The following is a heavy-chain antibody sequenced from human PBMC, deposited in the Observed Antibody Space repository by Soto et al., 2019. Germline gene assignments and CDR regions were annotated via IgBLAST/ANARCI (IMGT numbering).Heavy chain of an antibody. Sequence: SETLSLTCTVSGGSISSSSYYWDWIRQPPGKGLEWIGNIYYSGTTYYNPSLKSRVSISVDTSKNELSLKLSSVTAADTAVYYCARRPRWDYYYYGMDVWGQGTTVTVSS. J-gene: IGHJ6*02. CDR1: GGSISSSSYY. CDR2: IYYSGTT. D-gene: IGHD1-26*01. CDR3: ARRPRWDYYYYGMDV. V-gene: IGHV4-39*01.